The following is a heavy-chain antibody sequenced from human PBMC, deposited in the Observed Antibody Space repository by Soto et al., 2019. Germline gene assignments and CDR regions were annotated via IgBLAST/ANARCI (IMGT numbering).Heavy chain of an antibody. CDR3: AREVGSGSYYRTLFDY. CDR1: GWAFSAYY. D-gene: IGHD3-10*01. CDR2: INHSGST. J-gene: IGHJ4*02. V-gene: IGHV4-34*01. Sequence: PSETLSLTSVAFGWAFSAYYWSWIRQPPGKGLEWIGEINHSGSTNYNPSLKSRVTISVDTSKNQFSLKLSSVTAADTAVYYCAREVGSGSYYRTLFDYWGQG.